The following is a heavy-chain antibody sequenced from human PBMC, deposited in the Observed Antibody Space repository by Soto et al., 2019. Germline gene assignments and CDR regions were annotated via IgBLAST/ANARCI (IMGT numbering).Heavy chain of an antibody. CDR3: ARGKMGWFDP. Sequence: QVQLQQWGAGLLKPSETLSLTCAVYGGSFSGYYWSWIRQPPGKGLEWIGEINHSGSTNYNPSLKSRVTISVDTSKNQFSLKLSSVTAADTAVYYCARGKMGWFDPWGQGTLVTLSS. D-gene: IGHD2-8*01. CDR1: GGSFSGYY. V-gene: IGHV4-34*01. CDR2: INHSGST. J-gene: IGHJ5*02.